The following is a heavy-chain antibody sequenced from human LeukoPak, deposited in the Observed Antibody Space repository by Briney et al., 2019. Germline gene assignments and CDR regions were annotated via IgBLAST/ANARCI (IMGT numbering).Heavy chain of an antibody. Sequence: SETLSLTCTVSGGSISSYYWSWIRQPPGKGLEWIGYIYYSGSTNYNPSLKSRVTISVDTSKNQFSLKLSSVTAADTAVYYCARLLPEDFWSGYYPGAFDIWGQGAMVTVSS. CDR1: GGSISSYY. J-gene: IGHJ3*02. D-gene: IGHD3-3*01. CDR2: IYYSGST. CDR3: ARLLPEDFWSGYYPGAFDI. V-gene: IGHV4-59*01.